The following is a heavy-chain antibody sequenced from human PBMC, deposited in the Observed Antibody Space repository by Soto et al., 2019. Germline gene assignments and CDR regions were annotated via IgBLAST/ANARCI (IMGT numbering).Heavy chain of an antibody. Sequence: ASVKVSCKASGGTFSSYTISWVRQAHGQGLEWMGWINPNSGGTNYAQKFQGWVTMTRDTSISTAYMELSRLRSDDTAVYYCARSGGYYFADGMDVWVQGTTVTVSS. CDR1: GGTFSSYT. J-gene: IGHJ6*02. CDR3: ARSGGYYFADGMDV. CDR2: INPNSGGT. D-gene: IGHD3-22*01. V-gene: IGHV1-2*04.